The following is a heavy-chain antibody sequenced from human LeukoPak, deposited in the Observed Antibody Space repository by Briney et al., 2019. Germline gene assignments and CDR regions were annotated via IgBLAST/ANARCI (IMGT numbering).Heavy chain of an antibody. CDR2: ISSSSDYI. J-gene: IGHJ4*02. CDR3: TRGDFYYYDTDY. CDR1: GFTFSSYC. D-gene: IGHD3-22*01. Sequence: GGSLRLSCAASGFTFSSYCLTWVRQAPGKGPEWVSSISSSSDYIYYADSLKGRFTISRDNAKNSLYLQMDSLRVEDTAVYYCTRGDFYYYDTDYWGQGTLVTVSS. V-gene: IGHV3-21*01.